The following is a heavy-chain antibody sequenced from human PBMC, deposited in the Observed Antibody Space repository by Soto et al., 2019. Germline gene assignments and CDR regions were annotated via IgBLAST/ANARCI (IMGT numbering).Heavy chain of an antibody. J-gene: IGHJ4*02. D-gene: IGHD3-3*01. V-gene: IGHV3-30-3*01. CDR3: AREMAPLEAGFDY. Sequence: GGSLRLSCAASGFTFSSYAMHWVRQAPGKGLEWVAVISYDGSNKYYADSVKGRFTISRDNSKNTLYLQMNSLRAEDTAVYYCAREMAPLEAGFDYWGQGTLVTVSS. CDR2: ISYDGSNK. CDR1: GFTFSSYA.